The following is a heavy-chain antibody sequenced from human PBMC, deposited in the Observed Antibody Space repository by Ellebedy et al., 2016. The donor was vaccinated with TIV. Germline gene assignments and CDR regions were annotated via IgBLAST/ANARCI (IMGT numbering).Heavy chain of an antibody. Sequence: GGSLRLSXAASGFTFSTYAMTWVRQAPGKGLEWVSVINSGGGITYYADSVKGRFTISRDNSKNTVSLQMNSLRAEDTAVYFCAKRGDLWGQGTLVTVSS. J-gene: IGHJ4*02. CDR2: INSGGGIT. CDR1: GFTFSTYA. V-gene: IGHV3-23*01. D-gene: IGHD3-3*01. CDR3: AKRGDL.